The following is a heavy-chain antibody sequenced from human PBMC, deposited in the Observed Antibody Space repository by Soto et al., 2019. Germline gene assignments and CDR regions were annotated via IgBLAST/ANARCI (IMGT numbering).Heavy chain of an antibody. J-gene: IGHJ6*02. CDR1: GGTFSSYA. CDR3: ASCLGGGYYYGMDV. CDR2: IIPIFGTA. D-gene: IGHD3-16*01. V-gene: IGHV1-69*01. Sequence: QVQLVQSGAEVKKPGSSVKVSCKASGGTFSSYAISWVRQAPGQGLEWMGGIIPIFGTANYAQKFQGRVTITADESPSPAEMGLSSLRSEDTAVYYWASCLGGGYYYGMDVWGQGTTVTVSS.